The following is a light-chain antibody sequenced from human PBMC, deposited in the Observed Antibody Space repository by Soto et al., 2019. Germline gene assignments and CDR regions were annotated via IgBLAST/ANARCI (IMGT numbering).Light chain of an antibody. Sequence: EIVLTQSPGTLSLSPGERATLSCRASQSVSSSYLAWYQQKAGQAPRLLIYGASTRATGIPDRFSGSASGTDFTLTISSLEPEDFAVYYCHQRQSWPRTVGQGTKVDIK. V-gene: IGKV3-20*01. J-gene: IGKJ1*01. CDR3: HQRQSWPRT. CDR1: QSVSSSY. CDR2: GAS.